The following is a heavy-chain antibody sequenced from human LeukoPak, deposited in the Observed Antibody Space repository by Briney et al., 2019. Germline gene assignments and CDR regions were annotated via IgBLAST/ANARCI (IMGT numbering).Heavy chain of an antibody. CDR2: IYWDDDK. Sequence: SGPTLVNPTQTLTLTCTFSGFSLSTSGVGVGWIRQPPGKALEWLALIYWDDDKRYSPSLKRRLTITKDTSKNQVVLTMTSMDPVDTATYYCAHKEGSSGSDWFDPWGQGTLVTVSS. V-gene: IGHV2-5*02. J-gene: IGHJ5*02. CDR1: GFSLSTSGVG. CDR3: AHKEGSSGSDWFDP. D-gene: IGHD6-19*01.